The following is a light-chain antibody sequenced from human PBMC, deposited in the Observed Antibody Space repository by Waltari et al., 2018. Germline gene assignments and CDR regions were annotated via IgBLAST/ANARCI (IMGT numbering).Light chain of an antibody. CDR2: AAS. Sequence: DIQMTQSPSSLSASVGDRVTITCRASPGMNNYLAWYQQKPGKVPKLRIYAASTLQSGVPSRFSGSGSGTDFTLTISSLQPEDVATYFCQKYNSPPGTFGQGTKVEIK. CDR3: QKYNSPPGT. J-gene: IGKJ1*01. CDR1: PGMNNY. V-gene: IGKV1-27*01.